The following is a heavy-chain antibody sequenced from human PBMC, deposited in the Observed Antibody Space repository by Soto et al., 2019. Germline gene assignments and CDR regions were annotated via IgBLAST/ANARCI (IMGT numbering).Heavy chain of an antibody. CDR3: ARASGESYPGSRVFDS. V-gene: IGHV3-23*01. J-gene: IGHJ4*02. Sequence: LRLSCAASGFTFSSNAMSWVRQAPGKGLEWVSVITNTGGDTVYADSVKGRFTMSRDNSKNILYLQMTNLRAEDTAIYYCARASGESYPGSRVFDSWGQGTRVTVSS. CDR1: GFTFSSNA. D-gene: IGHD3-10*01. CDR2: ITNTGGDT.